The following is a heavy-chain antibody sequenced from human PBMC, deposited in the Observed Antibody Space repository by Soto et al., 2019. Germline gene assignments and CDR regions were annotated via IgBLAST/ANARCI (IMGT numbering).Heavy chain of an antibody. CDR2: VYNSGST. J-gene: IGHJ4*02. D-gene: IGHD6-13*01. CDR3: ARYRREAVAGYTLDN. V-gene: IGHV4-59*02. CDR1: GGSVSSNY. Sequence: PSETLSLTCTVSGGSVSSNYWTWIRQPPGKGLEWIGYVYNSGSTNYNPSLKSRVTISEDTSKSQFSLKVNSMTAADTAVYYCARYRREAVAGYTLDNWGQGILVTVSS.